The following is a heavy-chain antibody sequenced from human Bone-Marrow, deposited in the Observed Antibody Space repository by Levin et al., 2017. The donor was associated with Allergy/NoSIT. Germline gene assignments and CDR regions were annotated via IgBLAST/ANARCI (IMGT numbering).Heavy chain of an antibody. J-gene: IGHJ6*02. CDR1: GFNFGDYA. Sequence: GGSLRLSCIASGFNFGDYAMSWFRQAPGKGLEWVGLIKSNAYGATTDYAASVKGRFTFSRDDSKSIAYLEINSLKTEDTAVYYCSRDFGYYCYHVMDVWGQGTTVTGSS. CDR2: IKSNAYGATT. V-gene: IGHV3-49*03. D-gene: IGHD2-15*01. CDR3: SRDFGYYCYHVMDV.